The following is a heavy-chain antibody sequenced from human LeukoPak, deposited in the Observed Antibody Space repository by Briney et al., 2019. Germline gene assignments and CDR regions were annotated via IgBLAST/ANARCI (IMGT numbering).Heavy chain of an antibody. Sequence: PTGRSLRLSCAASGSTFSSYGMHWVRQAPGKGLEWVAVISYDGSNKYYEDSVKGRFTISRDNSKNTLYLQMNSLRADDTAVYYCARDLHTTGDYWGQGTLVTVSS. V-gene: IGHV3-30*03. CDR2: ISYDGSNK. D-gene: IGHD1-1*01. J-gene: IGHJ4*02. CDR1: GSTFSSYG. CDR3: ARDLHTTGDY.